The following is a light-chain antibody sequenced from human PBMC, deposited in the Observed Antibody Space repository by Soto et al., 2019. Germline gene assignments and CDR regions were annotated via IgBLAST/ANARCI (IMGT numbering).Light chain of an antibody. Sequence: EIVLTQSPATLSLSPGERATLSCRASQSINNYLAWYQQKPGQARRLLIYDASNRATGIPARFSGSGSGTDFTLTISSLEPEDFAVYYCLRRTNWPPLLTFGPGTKVDIK. CDR1: QSINNY. J-gene: IGKJ3*01. CDR3: LRRTNWPPLLT. V-gene: IGKV3-11*01. CDR2: DAS.